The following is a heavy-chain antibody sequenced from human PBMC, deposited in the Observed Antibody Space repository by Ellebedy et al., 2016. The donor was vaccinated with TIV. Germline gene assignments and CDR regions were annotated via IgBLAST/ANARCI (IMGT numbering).Heavy chain of an antibody. J-gene: IGHJ3*02. CDR2: IYHSGST. V-gene: IGHV4-38-2*02. Sequence: SETLSLTXTVSGYSISSGYYWGWIRQPPGKGLEWIGSIYHSGSTYYNPSLKSRVTISVDTSKNQFSLKLSSVTAADTAVYYCARINPRWFGELLGAFDIWGQGTMVTVSS. CDR1: GYSISSGYY. D-gene: IGHD3-10*01. CDR3: ARINPRWFGELLGAFDI.